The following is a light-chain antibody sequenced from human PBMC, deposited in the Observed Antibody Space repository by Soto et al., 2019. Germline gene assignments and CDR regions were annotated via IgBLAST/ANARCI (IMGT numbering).Light chain of an antibody. CDR1: QFIDAY. V-gene: IGKV1-39*01. J-gene: IGKJ1*01. CDR3: QQSYTSPRT. CDR2: AAS. Sequence: DIQMTQSPSSLSASVGDRVTITCRASQFIDAYLNWYQQKPGKAPKVLIYAASNLQSGVPSRFSGSGSGTDFTLTIRSLQPEDFATYYCQQSYTSPRTFGQGTKVETK.